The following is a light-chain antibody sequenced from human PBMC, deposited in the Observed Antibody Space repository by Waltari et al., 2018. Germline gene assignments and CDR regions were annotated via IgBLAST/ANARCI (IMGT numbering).Light chain of an antibody. CDR3: KSFTNRLTYV. J-gene: IGLJ1*01. CDR2: NVA. Sequence: QSALTQPASVSGSPGQSITISCTGTASDIGNYDHVSWYQQHPAKAPKPNICNVANRPSGGSDRFSGSKSGNTASLTISGLQAEDEADYYCKSFTNRLTYVFGSGTKVSV. V-gene: IGLV2-14*03. CDR1: ASDIGNYDH.